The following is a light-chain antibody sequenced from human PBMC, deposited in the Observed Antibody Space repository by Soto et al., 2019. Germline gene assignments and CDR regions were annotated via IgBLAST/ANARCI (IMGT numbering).Light chain of an antibody. Sequence: DIQMTQSPSTLSASVGDRVTITCRASQRISSWLAWYQHKPGKAPKLLIYKASSLESGVPSRFSGSGSGTEFTLTISSLQPDDFATSYCQQYNSYSSLTFGGGTKVEIK. CDR3: QQYNSYSSLT. CDR2: KAS. CDR1: QRISSW. V-gene: IGKV1-5*03. J-gene: IGKJ4*01.